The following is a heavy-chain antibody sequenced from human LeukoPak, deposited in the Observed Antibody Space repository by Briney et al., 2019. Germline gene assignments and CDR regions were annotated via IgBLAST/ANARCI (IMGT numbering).Heavy chain of an antibody. CDR1: GFSFSYYW. CDR2: IKQDGSEK. J-gene: IGHJ4*02. D-gene: IGHD3-22*01. Sequence: GGSLRLSCAASGFSFSYYWMTWVRQAPGKGLEWVAHIKQDGSEKYYVDSVKGRFTISRDNTKNSLYLQMNSLRAEDTAVYYCARGGLSSFDYWGQGTLVTVSS. CDR3: ARGGLSSFDY. V-gene: IGHV3-7*04.